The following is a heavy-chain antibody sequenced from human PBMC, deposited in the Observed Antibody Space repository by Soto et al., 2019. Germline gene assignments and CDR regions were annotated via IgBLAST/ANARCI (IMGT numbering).Heavy chain of an antibody. CDR2: ISGSGGST. V-gene: IGHV3-23*01. Sequence: EVQLLESGGGLVQPGGSLRLSCAASGFTFSNYAMSWVRQAPGKGLEWVSTISGSGGSTYYADSVKGRFTISRDNSKNTLYLQMNSLRAEETAVYFCARTTVCSSASCPLLFSAFDIWGQGTMVTVSS. CDR1: GFTFSNYA. D-gene: IGHD2-2*01. CDR3: ARTTVCSSASCPLLFSAFDI. J-gene: IGHJ3*02.